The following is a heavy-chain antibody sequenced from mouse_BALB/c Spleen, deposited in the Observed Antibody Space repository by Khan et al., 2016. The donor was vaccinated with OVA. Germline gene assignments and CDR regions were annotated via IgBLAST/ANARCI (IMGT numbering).Heavy chain of an antibody. V-gene: IGHV3-2*02. J-gene: IGHJ2*01. CDR3: ARIYGGDFDD. CDR2: ISYSGNT. D-gene: IGHD1-1*01. Sequence: EVQLQESGPGLVKPSQSLSLTCTVTGYSITSDYAWNWIRQFPGNKLEWMGYISYSGNTKYNPSLKSRVSITRDTSKNQFFLPLNSVTIEDTATYYCARIYGGDFDDWGQGTTLTVSS. CDR1: GYSITSDYA.